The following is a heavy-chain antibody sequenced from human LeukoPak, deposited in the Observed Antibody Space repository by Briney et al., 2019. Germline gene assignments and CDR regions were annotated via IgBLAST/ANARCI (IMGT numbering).Heavy chain of an antibody. CDR2: IYYSGST. CDR1: GFTFSSYA. V-gene: IGHV4-39*01. J-gene: IGHJ3*02. Sequence: GSLRLSCAASGFTFSSYAMSWVRQPPGKGLEWIGSIYYSGSTYYNPSLKSRVTISVDTSKNQFSLKLSSVTAADTAVYYCASPHYGITYYDFWSGYYDAFDIWGQGTMVTVSS. CDR3: ASPHYGITYYDFWSGYYDAFDI. D-gene: IGHD3-3*01.